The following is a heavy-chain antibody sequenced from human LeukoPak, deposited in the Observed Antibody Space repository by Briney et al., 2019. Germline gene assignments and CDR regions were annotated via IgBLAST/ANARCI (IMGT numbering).Heavy chain of an antibody. V-gene: IGHV1-2*02. CDR2: INPKRGDA. CDR1: GYTFIGYY. CDR3: ARGDTATFDY. J-gene: IGHJ4*02. Sequence: ASVKVSCKASGYTFIGYYLHWGRQAPGQGLEWIGWINPKRGDANHAQKCQDRVPMTGGTSISTAYMELSSLRSNDTAVYYYARGDTATFDYWGQGTLVTVSS. D-gene: IGHD5-18*01.